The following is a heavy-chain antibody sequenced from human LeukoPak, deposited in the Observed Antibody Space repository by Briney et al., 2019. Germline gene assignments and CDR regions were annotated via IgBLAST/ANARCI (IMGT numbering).Heavy chain of an antibody. V-gene: IGHV1-69*05. CDR3: ARVPTVTYYYYYMDV. CDR1: GYTFTSYG. CDR2: IIPIFGTA. Sequence: GASVKVSCKASGYTFTSYGISWVRQAPGQGLEWMGGIIPIFGTANYAQKFQGRVTITTDESTSTAYMELSSLRSEDTAVYYCARVPTVTYYYYYMDVWGKGTTVTVSS. J-gene: IGHJ6*03. D-gene: IGHD4-11*01.